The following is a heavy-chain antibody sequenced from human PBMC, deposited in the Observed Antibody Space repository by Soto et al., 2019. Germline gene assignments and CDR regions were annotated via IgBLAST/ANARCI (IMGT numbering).Heavy chain of an antibody. V-gene: IGHV3-30*18. CDR3: AKDRRRVAVTGLFDY. J-gene: IGHJ4*02. CDR2: ISYDGSNK. Sequence: LRLSCAASRFTFSSYGMHWVRQAPGKGLEWVAVISYDGSNKYYADSVKGRFTISRDNSKNTLYLQMNSLRAEDTAVYHCAKDRRRVAVTGLFDYWGQGTLVTVSS. D-gene: IGHD6-19*01. CDR1: RFTFSSYG.